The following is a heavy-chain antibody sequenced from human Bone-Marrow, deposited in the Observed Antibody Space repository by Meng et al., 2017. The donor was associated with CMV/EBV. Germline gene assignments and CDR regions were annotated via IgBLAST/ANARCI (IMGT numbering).Heavy chain of an antibody. CDR2: IRCEGSNK. CDR1: GFTFRSYG. J-gene: IGHJ6*02. Sequence: GGSLRLSCVASGFTFRSYGMHWVRQAPGKGLEWVAFIRCEGSNKYYADSVTGRFTISRDNSQNTLFLQMDSLRPEDTAVYYCAKVYSNYEDFYYGMDVWGQGTTVTVSS. CDR3: AKVYSNYEDFYYGMDV. D-gene: IGHD4-11*01. V-gene: IGHV3-30*02.